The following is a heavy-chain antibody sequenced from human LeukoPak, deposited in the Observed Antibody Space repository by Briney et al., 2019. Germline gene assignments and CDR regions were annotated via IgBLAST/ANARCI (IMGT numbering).Heavy chain of an antibody. CDR2: IYYSGSI. V-gene: IGHV4-59*01. D-gene: IGHD3-22*01. Sequence: SGTLSLTCTVSGASISSYYWSWIRQPPGKGLEWIGDIYYSGSIKYNPSLKSRVTMSVDTSKNQLSLKLSSVTAADTAIYYCARENPSGYYNRPIDYWGQGTLVTVSS. J-gene: IGHJ4*02. CDR3: ARENPSGYYNRPIDY. CDR1: GASISSYY.